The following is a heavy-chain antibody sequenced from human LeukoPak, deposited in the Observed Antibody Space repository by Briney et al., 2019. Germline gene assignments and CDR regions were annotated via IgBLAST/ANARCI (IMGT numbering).Heavy chain of an antibody. CDR3: ARGAYYYED. D-gene: IGHD3-22*01. J-gene: IGHJ4*02. CDR2: ISGSGDNT. Sequence: PGGSLRLSCAASGFTFSSYAMSWVRQAPGKGLEWVSAISGSGDNTYYADSVKGRFTISRDNSKNTLFLQMNSLRAEDTAVYYCARGAYYYEDWGQGTLVTVSS. CDR1: GFTFSSYA. V-gene: IGHV3-23*01.